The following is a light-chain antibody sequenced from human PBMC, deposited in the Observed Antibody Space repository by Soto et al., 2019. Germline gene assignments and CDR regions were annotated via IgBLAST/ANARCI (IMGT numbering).Light chain of an antibody. CDR2: AAS. CDR1: QGISSY. CDR3: QQLNSYPFLT. Sequence: DIQLTQSPSFLSASVGDRVTITCRASQGISSYLAWYQQKPGKAPKLLIYAASTLPSGVPSRFSGSGSWTEFTLTISSLQPEDFATYYCQQLNSYPFLTFGGGTKVEIK. V-gene: IGKV1-9*01. J-gene: IGKJ4*01.